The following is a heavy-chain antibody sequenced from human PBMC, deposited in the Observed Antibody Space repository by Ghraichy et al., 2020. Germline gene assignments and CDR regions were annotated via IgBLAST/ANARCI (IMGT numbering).Heavy chain of an antibody. V-gene: IGHV1-69*04. CDR3: ARKAAAGNNWFDP. D-gene: IGHD6-13*01. CDR1: GGTFSSYA. J-gene: IGHJ5*02. Sequence: SVKVSCKASGGTFSSYAISWVRQAPGQGLEWMGRIIPILGIANYAQKFQGRVTITADKSTSTAYMELSSLRSEDTAVYYCARKAAAGNNWFDPWGQGTLVTVSS. CDR2: IIPILGIA.